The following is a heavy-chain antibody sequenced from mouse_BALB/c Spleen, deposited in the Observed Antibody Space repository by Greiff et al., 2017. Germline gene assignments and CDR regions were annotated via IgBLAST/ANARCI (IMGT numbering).Heavy chain of an antibody. D-gene: IGHD2-10*01. CDR3: ARSYYGNYDAMDY. J-gene: IGHJ4*01. CDR2: IDTSDSYT. CDR1: GYTFTDYW. Sequence: VQLQQPGAELVMPGASVKMSCKASGYTFTDYWMHWVKQRPGQGLEWIGAIDTSDSYTSYNQKFKGKATLTVDESSSTAYMQLSSLTSEDSAVYYCARSYYGNYDAMDYWGQGTSVTVSS. V-gene: IGHV1-69*01.